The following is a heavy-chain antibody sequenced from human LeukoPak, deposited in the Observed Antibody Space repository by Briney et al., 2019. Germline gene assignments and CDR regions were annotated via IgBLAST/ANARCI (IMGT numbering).Heavy chain of an antibody. D-gene: IGHD1-7*01. Sequence: GGSLRLSCAASGFTFDDYAMHWVRQAPGKGLEWVSGIIAGADTTYYADSVKGRFTISRDHSKNTLYLQMNSLRAEDTAIYYCARDGTTTRYNWFDPWGQGTLVTVSS. J-gene: IGHJ5*02. CDR3: ARDGTTTRYNWFDP. V-gene: IGHV3-23*01. CDR2: IIAGADTT. CDR1: GFTFDDYA.